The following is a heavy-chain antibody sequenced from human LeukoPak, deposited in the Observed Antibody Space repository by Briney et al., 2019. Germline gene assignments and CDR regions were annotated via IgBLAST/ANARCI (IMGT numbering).Heavy chain of an antibody. CDR1: GGSISSYY. Sequence: SETLSLTCTVSGGSISSYYWSWIRQPAGKGLEWIGRIYTSGSTNYNPSLKSRLTMSVDTSKNQFSLKLSSVTAADTAVYYCARDRCSGGSCYLDYWGQGTLVTVSS. D-gene: IGHD2-15*01. CDR2: IYTSGST. J-gene: IGHJ4*02. CDR3: ARDRCSGGSCYLDY. V-gene: IGHV4-4*07.